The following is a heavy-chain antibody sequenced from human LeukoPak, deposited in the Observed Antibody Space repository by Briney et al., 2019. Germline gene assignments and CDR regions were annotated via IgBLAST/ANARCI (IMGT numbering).Heavy chain of an antibody. CDR1: GFTFSSYS. D-gene: IGHD4/OR15-4a*01. V-gene: IGHV3-21*04. Sequence: GGSLRLSCAASGFTFSSYSMNWVRQAPGKGLEWVSSISSSSGSKYYADSVKGRFTISRDNAKNSVFLQMNSLRAEDTAVYYCARRAGAYSHPYDYWGQGTLVTVSS. J-gene: IGHJ4*02. CDR2: ISSSSGSK. CDR3: ARRAGAYSHPYDY.